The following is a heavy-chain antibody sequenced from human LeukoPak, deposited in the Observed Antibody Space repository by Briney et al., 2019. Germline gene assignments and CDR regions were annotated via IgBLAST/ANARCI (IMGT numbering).Heavy chain of an antibody. CDR3: ARDRPNTGYDFDY. D-gene: IGHD5-12*01. CDR1: GFAFSSYS. Sequence: GGSLRLSCAASGFAFSSYSMNWVRQAPGKGLEWLSYITSSSSSIFYADSVKGRFTISRDNAKNSLYLQMNSLRDDDTAVYYCARDRPNTGYDFDYWGQGALATVSS. CDR2: ITSSSSSI. V-gene: IGHV3-48*02. J-gene: IGHJ4*02.